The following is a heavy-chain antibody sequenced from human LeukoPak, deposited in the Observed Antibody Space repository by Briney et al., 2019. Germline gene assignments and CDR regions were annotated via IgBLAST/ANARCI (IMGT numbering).Heavy chain of an antibody. CDR1: GFTFSSYS. D-gene: IGHD3-10*01. CDR2: ISSSSSTI. Sequence: PGGSLRLSCAASGFTFSSYSMNWVRQAPGKGLEWVSYISSSSSTIYYADSVKGRFTISRDSAKNSLYLQMNSLRAEDTAVYYCARGASWFGELLSGYWGQGTLVTVSS. V-gene: IGHV3-48*04. CDR3: ARGASWFGELLSGY. J-gene: IGHJ4*02.